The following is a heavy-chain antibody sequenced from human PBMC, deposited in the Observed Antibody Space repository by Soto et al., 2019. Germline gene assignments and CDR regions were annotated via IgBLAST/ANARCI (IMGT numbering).Heavy chain of an antibody. J-gene: IGHJ4*02. V-gene: IGHV1-69*01. Sequence: QVQLVQSGAEVKKPGSSVKVSCQASGGTFSIYSINWVRQAPGQGLEWMGGIIPMFGAPNYAQKFQGRVTMTADETTSTAYMELSSLTSADTAVYFCARAFRQWPEKAGFDYWGQGTRVTVSS. CDR1: GGTFSIYS. CDR2: IIPMFGAP. D-gene: IGHD6-19*01. CDR3: ARAFRQWPEKAGFDY.